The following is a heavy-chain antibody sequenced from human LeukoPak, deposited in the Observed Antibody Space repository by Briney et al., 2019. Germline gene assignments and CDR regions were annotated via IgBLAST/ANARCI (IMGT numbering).Heavy chain of an antibody. D-gene: IGHD6-13*01. CDR1: GFTFSDYY. CDR3: ASGQQLVHRV. Sequence: PGGSLVLSCAASGFTFSDYYMSWIRQAPGKGLEGVSYISSSGSTIYYADSVKCRFTISRDNAKNSLYLQMNSLRAEDTAVYYCASGQQLVHRVWGQGTLVTVSS. CDR2: ISSSGSTI. J-gene: IGHJ4*02. V-gene: IGHV3-11*01.